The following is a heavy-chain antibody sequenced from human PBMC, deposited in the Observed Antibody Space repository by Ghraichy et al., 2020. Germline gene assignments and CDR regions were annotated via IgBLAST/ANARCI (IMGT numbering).Heavy chain of an antibody. CDR2: ISSNGGST. J-gene: IGHJ6*02. CDR3: ARLRGWRSSYYYYGMDV. V-gene: IGHV3-64*01. CDR1: GFTFSSYA. D-gene: IGHD6-6*01. Sequence: GGSLRLSCAASGFTFSSYAMHWVRQAPGKGLEYVSAISSNGGSTYYANSVKGRFTISRDNSKNTLYLQMGSLRAEDMAVYYCARLRGWRSSYYYYGMDVWGQGTTVTVSS.